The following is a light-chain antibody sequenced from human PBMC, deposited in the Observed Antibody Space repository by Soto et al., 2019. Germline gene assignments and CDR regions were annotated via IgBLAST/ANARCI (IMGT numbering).Light chain of an antibody. CDR2: GAS. CDR3: QQYNNWPWT. CDR1: QSVSSN. V-gene: IGKV3-15*01. J-gene: IGKJ1*01. Sequence: EIVMTQSPATLSVSPGDRATLSCRASQSVSSNLAWYQQKRGQAPRLPIYGASARATGIPARFSGSGSGTEFTLTISSLQSEDFAVYYCQQYNNWPWTFGQGTKVDIK.